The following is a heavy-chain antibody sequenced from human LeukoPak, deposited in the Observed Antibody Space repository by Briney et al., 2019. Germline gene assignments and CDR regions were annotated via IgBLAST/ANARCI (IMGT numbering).Heavy chain of an antibody. Sequence: GGSLRLSCAASGFTFSSCSMNWVRQAPGKGLEWVSSISSTGSYIYYTDSMKGRFTISRDNAKNSLYLQMNSLRAEDTAVYYCAKDRCSGYSCYSPNLWGQGTLVTVSS. CDR3: AKDRCSGYSCYSPNL. CDR1: GFTFSSCS. D-gene: IGHD2-15*01. V-gene: IGHV3-21*01. CDR2: ISSTGSYI. J-gene: IGHJ5*02.